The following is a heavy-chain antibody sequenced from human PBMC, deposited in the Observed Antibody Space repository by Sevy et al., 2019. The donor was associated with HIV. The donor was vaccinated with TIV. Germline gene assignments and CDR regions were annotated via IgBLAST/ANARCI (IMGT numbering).Heavy chain of an antibody. Sequence: SETLSLTCTVSGASISSYYWNWIRQPAGKGLEWIGRIYTSGNTNYNPSLKSRVTISVDTSKNQFSLKLSSVTAADTAVYYCASADYGDYFYFDYWGQGTLVTVSS. CDR1: GASISSYY. J-gene: IGHJ4*02. CDR3: ASADYGDYFYFDY. D-gene: IGHD4-17*01. CDR2: IYTSGNT. V-gene: IGHV4-4*07.